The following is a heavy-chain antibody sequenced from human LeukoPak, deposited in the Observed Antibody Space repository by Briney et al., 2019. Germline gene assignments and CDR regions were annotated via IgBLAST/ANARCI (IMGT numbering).Heavy chain of an antibody. CDR2: ISSSSSYI. CDR1: GFTFSSYI. D-gene: IGHD6-13*01. J-gene: IGHJ4*02. V-gene: IGHV3-21*01. CDR3: ASIAAAGTFDY. Sequence: GGSLRLSCAASGFTFSSYIMNWVRQAPGKGLEWVSSISSSSSYIYYADSVKGRFTISRDNAKNSLYLQMNSLRAEDTAVYYCASIAAAGTFDYWGPGTLVTVSS.